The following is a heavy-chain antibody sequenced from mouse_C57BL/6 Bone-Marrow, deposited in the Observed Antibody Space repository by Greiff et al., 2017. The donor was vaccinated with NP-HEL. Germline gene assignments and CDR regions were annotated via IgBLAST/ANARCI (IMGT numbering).Heavy chain of an antibody. CDR3: ARRSGIYAMDY. CDR1: GFSLTSYA. J-gene: IGHJ4*01. D-gene: IGHD3-2*02. Sequence: VKLMESGPGLVAPSQSLSITCTVSGFSLTSYAISWVRQPPGKGLEWLGVIWTGGGTNYNSAPKYRLSISKDNSKSQVFVKMNMLQTDDTARYYCARRSGIYAMDYWGQGTSVTVSS. CDR2: IWTGGGT. V-gene: IGHV2-9-1*01.